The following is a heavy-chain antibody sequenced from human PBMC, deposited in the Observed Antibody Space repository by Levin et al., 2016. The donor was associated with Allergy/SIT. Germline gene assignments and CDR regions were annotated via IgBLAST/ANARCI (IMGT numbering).Heavy chain of an antibody. J-gene: IGHJ6*03. D-gene: IGHD2-2*01. CDR3: ARGRGGYCSSTSSCSPYYYYMDV. CDR2: INHSGST. V-gene: IGHV4-34*01. Sequence: RQAPGKGLEWIGEINHSGSTNYNPSLKSRVTISVDTSKNQFSLKLSSVTAADTAVYYCARGRGGYCSSTSSCSPYYYYMDVWGKGTTVTVSS.